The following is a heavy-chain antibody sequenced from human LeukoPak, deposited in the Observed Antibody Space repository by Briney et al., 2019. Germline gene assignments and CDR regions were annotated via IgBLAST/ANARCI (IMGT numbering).Heavy chain of an antibody. J-gene: IGHJ4*02. Sequence: SESLSLTCSVSGGSISSYYWSWIRQPPGKGLEWIGYIYYSGSTNYNSSLRSRVTISVDTSKNQFSLKLSSVTAADTAVYYCARSGVGPPVTEAFDYWGQGTLVIVFS. CDR2: IYYSGST. D-gene: IGHD3-10*01. CDR3: ARSGVGPPVTEAFDY. V-gene: IGHV4-59*01. CDR1: GGSISSYY.